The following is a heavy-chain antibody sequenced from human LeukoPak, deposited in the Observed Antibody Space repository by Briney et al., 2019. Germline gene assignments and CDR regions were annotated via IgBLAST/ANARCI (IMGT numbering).Heavy chain of an antibody. Sequence: SETLSLTCTVSGGSISSYYWSWIRQPPGRGLEWIGYIYYSGSTYYNPSLKSRVAISVDTSKNQFSLKLSSVTAADTAVYYCAREADYGDLDYWGQGTLVTVSS. D-gene: IGHD4-17*01. CDR3: AREADYGDLDY. J-gene: IGHJ4*02. CDR1: GGSISSYY. CDR2: IYYSGST. V-gene: IGHV4-30-4*08.